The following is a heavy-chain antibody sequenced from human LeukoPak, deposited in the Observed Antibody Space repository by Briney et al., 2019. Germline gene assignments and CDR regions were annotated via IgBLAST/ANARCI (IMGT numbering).Heavy chain of an antibody. CDR2: INHSGST. J-gene: IGHJ4*02. Sequence: PSETLSLTCAVYGGSFSGYYWSWIRQPPGKGLEWIGEINHSGSTNYNPSLKSRVTISVDTSKNQFSLRLSSVTAADTAVYYCARGTSVFDYWGQGTLVTVSS. CDR3: ARGTSVFDY. CDR1: GGSFSGYY. D-gene: IGHD3-16*01. V-gene: IGHV4-34*01.